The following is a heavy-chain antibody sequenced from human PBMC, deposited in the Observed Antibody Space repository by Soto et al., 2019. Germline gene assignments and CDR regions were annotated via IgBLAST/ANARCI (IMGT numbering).Heavy chain of an antibody. CDR3: AKAQSIAARTTYYYYGMDV. D-gene: IGHD6-6*01. CDR1: GFTFSSYG. CDR2: ISYDGSNK. J-gene: IGHJ6*02. V-gene: IGHV3-30*18. Sequence: QVQLVESGGGVVQPGRSLRLSCAASGFTFSSYGMHWVRQAPGKGLEWVAVISYDGSNKYYADSVKGRFTISRDNSKNTLYLQMNSLRAEDTAVYYCAKAQSIAARTTYYYYGMDVWGQGTTVTVSS.